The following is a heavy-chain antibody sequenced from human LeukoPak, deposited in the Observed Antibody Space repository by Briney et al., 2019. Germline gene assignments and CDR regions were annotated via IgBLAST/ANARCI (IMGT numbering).Heavy chain of an antibody. J-gene: IGHJ6*02. Sequence: ASVKVSCKASGGTFSSYAISWVRQAPGQGLEWMGWISAYNGNTNYAQKLQGRVTMTTDTSTSTAYMELRSLRSDDTAVYYCARDPPLRYFDWLLPSYYYYYYGMDVWGQGTTVTVSS. CDR1: GGTFSSYA. CDR3: ARDPPLRYFDWLLPSYYYYYYGMDV. D-gene: IGHD3-9*01. CDR2: ISAYNGNT. V-gene: IGHV1-18*01.